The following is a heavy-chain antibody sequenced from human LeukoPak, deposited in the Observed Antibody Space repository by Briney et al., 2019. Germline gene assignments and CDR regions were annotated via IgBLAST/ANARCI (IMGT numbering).Heavy chain of an antibody. CDR1: GFTFSRYT. CDR3: ARDDRNGLDP. Sequence: QPGRSLRLSGAASGFTFSRYTMHWVRQAPGKGLEWVAVISYDGTNKFYADSVKGQFTISRDDSKNTLYLQMNSLRDEDTAVYYCARDDRNGLDPWGQGTLVSVSS. D-gene: IGHD1-14*01. CDR2: ISYDGTNK. J-gene: IGHJ5*02. V-gene: IGHV3-30-3*01.